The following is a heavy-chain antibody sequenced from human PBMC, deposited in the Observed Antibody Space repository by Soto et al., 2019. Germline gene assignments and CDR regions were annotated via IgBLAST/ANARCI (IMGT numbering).Heavy chain of an antibody. CDR3: ARDVQFQSFDY. D-gene: IGHD4-4*01. J-gene: IGHJ4*02. CDR1: GFTFSNYW. V-gene: IGHV3-74*01. Sequence: QPGGSLRLSCAASGFTFSNYWMHWVRQAPGKGLVWVSRINSDGSRTSYADSVKGRFTISRDNAKNTLYLQMDRLRAEDTAVYYCARDVQFQSFDYWGQGALVTVSS. CDR2: INSDGSRT.